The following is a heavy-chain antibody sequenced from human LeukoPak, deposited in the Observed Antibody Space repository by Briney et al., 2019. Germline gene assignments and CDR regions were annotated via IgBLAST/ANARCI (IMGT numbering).Heavy chain of an antibody. CDR1: GGSISSYY. CDR2: IYYSGST. Sequence: PSETLSLTCTVSGGSISSYYWSWIRQPPAKGLEWIGYIYYSGSTNYNPSVKSRVTISVDTSKNQFSLKLSSVTAADTAVYYCARGLDIVATETDYYYYYGMDVWGQGTTVTVSS. CDR3: ARGLDIVATETDYYYYYGMDV. J-gene: IGHJ6*02. V-gene: IGHV4-59*01. D-gene: IGHD5-12*01.